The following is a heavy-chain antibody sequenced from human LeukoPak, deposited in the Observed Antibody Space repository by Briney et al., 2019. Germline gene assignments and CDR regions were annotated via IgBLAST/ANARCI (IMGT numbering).Heavy chain of an antibody. CDR3: ARDRCSGGSCYSLDI. Sequence: PSETLSLTCAVYGGSFSGYYWSWIRQPPGKGLEWIGEINHSGSTNYNPSLKSRVTISVDTSKNQFSLKLSSVTAADTAVYYCARDRCSGGSCYSLDIWGQGPMVTVSS. CDR1: GGSFSGYY. V-gene: IGHV4-34*01. D-gene: IGHD2-15*01. CDR2: INHSGST. J-gene: IGHJ3*02.